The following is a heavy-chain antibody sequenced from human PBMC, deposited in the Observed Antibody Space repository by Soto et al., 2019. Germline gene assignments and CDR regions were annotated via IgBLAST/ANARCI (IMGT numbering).Heavy chain of an antibody. V-gene: IGHV1-24*01. CDR1: GYTLTELS. J-gene: IGHJ4*02. Sequence: ASVKVSCKVSGYTLTELSMHWVRQAPGKGLEWMGGFDPEDGETIYAQKFQGRVTMTEDTSTDTAYMELSSLRSEDTAVYYCATDMPRRYCSSTSCYADYWGQGTLVTVSS. D-gene: IGHD2-2*01. CDR3: ATDMPRRYCSSTSCYADY. CDR2: FDPEDGET.